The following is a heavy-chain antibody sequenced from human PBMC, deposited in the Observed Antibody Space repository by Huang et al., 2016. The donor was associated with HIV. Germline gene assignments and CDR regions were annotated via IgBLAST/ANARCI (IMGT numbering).Heavy chain of an antibody. D-gene: IGHD6-19*01. CDR2: VNHGGST. V-gene: IGHV4-34*01. CDR3: ATSRSGSGWFLDI. Sequence: QVQLYQWGAGPLRPSETLSLTCGVSGGSLHGYYWNLLRQSPGWGLEWIGEVNHGGSTKYNPSLKSRVTISVDTSKSQFSLNLTSVTATDTADYYCATSRSGSGWFLDIWGRGTLVSVS. J-gene: IGHJ2*01. CDR1: GGSLHGYY.